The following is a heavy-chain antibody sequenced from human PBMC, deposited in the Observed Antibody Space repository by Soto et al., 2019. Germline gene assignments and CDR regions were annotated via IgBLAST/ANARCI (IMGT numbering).Heavy chain of an antibody. CDR1: GFTFSSYA. D-gene: IGHD4-4*01. J-gene: IGHJ6*02. CDR3: ARDRRPTVTTLFRYYYYGMDV. CDR2: ISYDGSNK. V-gene: IGHV3-30-3*01. Sequence: GGSLRLSCAASGFTFSSYAMHWVRQAPGKGLEWVAVISYDGSNKYYADSVKGRFTISRDNSKNTLYLQMNSLRAEDTAVYYCARDRRPTVTTLFRYYYYGMDVWGQGTTVTVSS.